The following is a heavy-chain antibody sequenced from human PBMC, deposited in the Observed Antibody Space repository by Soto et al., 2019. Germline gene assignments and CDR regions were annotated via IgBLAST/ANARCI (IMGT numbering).Heavy chain of an antibody. Sequence: QVQLVQSGAEVKKPGSSVKVSCKASGGTFSSYAISWVRQAPGQGLEWMGGIIPIFGTANYAQKFQGRVTITADESTSTAYMELSSLRSEDTAVYYCARRLRFLEWSIYYYYGMDVWGQGTTVTVSS. V-gene: IGHV1-69*01. J-gene: IGHJ6*02. CDR1: GGTFSSYA. CDR2: IIPIFGTA. CDR3: ARRLRFLEWSIYYYYGMDV. D-gene: IGHD3-3*01.